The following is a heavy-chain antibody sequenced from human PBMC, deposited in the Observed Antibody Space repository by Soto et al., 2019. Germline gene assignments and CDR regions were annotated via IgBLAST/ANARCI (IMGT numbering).Heavy chain of an antibody. Sequence: QVQLQESGPGLVKPSGTLSLTCAVSGGSISSSNWWSWVRQPPGKGLEWIGEIYHSGSTNYNPSPKSLVTISVDKSKNQCSLKLSSVTAADTAVYYCASAVVRQWLGRNFAYWGQGTLVTVSS. V-gene: IGHV4-4*02. CDR2: IYHSGST. CDR1: GGSISSSNW. D-gene: IGHD6-19*01. CDR3: ASAVVRQWLGRNFAY. J-gene: IGHJ4*02.